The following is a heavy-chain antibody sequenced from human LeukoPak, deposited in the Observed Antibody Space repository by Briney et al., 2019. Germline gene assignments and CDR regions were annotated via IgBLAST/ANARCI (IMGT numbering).Heavy chain of an antibody. CDR2: ISYDGSNK. CDR3: ARVVPYYDFWSGPVDY. Sequence: GGSLRLSCAASGFTFSSYAMHWVRQAPGKGLEWVAVISYDGSNKYYADSVKGRFTISRDNSKNTLYLQMNSLRAEDTAVYYCARVVPYYDFWSGPVDYWGQGILVTVST. J-gene: IGHJ4*02. V-gene: IGHV3-30-3*01. D-gene: IGHD3-3*01. CDR1: GFTFSSYA.